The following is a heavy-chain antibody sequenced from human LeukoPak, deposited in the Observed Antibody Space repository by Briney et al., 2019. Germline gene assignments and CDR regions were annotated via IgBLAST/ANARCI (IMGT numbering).Heavy chain of an antibody. CDR3: AREGRYYYGSGSYFDY. Sequence: SETLSLTCAVYGGSFSGYYWSWIRQPPGKGLEWIGEINHSGGTNYNPSLKSRVTISVDTSKNQFSLKLSSVTAADTAVYYCAREGRYYYGSGSYFDYWGQGTLVTVSS. J-gene: IGHJ4*02. V-gene: IGHV4-34*01. CDR1: GGSFSGYY. D-gene: IGHD3-10*01. CDR2: INHSGGT.